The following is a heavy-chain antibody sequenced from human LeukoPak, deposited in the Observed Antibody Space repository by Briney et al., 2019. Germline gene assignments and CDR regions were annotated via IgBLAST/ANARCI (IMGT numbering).Heavy chain of an antibody. CDR1: GGSISSSSYY. CDR3: ATRVVVAATPDAEYFQH. Sequence: SETLSLTCTVSGGSISSSSYYWGWIRPPPGKGLEWIGSIYYSGSTYYNPSLKSRVTISVDTSKNQFSLKLSSVTAADTAVYYCATRVVVAATPDAEYFQHWGQGTLVTVSS. V-gene: IGHV4-39*01. D-gene: IGHD2-15*01. CDR2: IYYSGST. J-gene: IGHJ1*01.